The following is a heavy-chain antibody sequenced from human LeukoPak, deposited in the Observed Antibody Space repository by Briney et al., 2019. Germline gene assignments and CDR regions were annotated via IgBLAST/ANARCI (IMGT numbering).Heavy chain of an antibody. CDR2: ISSSSSYI. D-gene: IGHD3-10*01. CDR1: GFTFSSYS. Sequence: GGSLRLSCAASGFTFSSYSMNWVRQAPGKGLEWVSSISSSSSYIYYADSVKGRFTISRDNAKYSLYLQMNSLRAEDTAVYYCAREATVRGPYYFDYWGQGTLVTVSS. V-gene: IGHV3-21*01. CDR3: AREATVRGPYYFDY. J-gene: IGHJ4*02.